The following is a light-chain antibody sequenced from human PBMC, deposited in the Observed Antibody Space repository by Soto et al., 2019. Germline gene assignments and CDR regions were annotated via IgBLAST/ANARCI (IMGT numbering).Light chain of an antibody. J-gene: IGLJ3*02. CDR3: SSYSTSSTSLV. CDR2: EVS. Sequence: QSVLTQPASVSGSPGQSITISCTGTSSDVGGYNYVSWYQQHPDKAPKLMIYEVSDRPSGVSNRFSGSKSGNTASLTISGLQAEDEADYYCSSYSTSSTSLVFGGGTKLTVL. V-gene: IGLV2-14*01. CDR1: SSDVGGYNY.